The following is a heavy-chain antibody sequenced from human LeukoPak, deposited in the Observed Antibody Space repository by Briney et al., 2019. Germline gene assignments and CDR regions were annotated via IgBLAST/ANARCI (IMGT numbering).Heavy chain of an antibody. D-gene: IGHD3-10*01. Sequence: SETLSLTCTVSGGSISSYYWSWIRQPPGKGLEWIGYIYYSGSTNYNPSLKSRVTISVDTSKDQFSLKLSSVTAADTAVYYCARLGTDYYGSGIHPWGQGTLVTVSS. CDR2: IYYSGST. V-gene: IGHV4-59*08. CDR1: GGSISSYY. J-gene: IGHJ5*02. CDR3: ARLGTDYYGSGIHP.